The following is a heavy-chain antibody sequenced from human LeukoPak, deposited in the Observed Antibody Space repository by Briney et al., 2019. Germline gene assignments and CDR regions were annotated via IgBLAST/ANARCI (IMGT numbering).Heavy chain of an antibody. D-gene: IGHD3-9*01. CDR3: ARAPGYYDILTGPRGGMDV. CDR1: GYTFTGYY. CDR2: INPNSGGT. J-gene: IGHJ6*02. V-gene: IGHV1-2*02. Sequence: ASVKVSCKASGYTFTGYYMHWVRQAPGQGLEWMGWINPNSGGTNYAQKFQGRVTMTRDTSISTAYMELSRLRSDDTAVYYCARAPGYYDILTGPRGGMDVWGQGITVTVSS.